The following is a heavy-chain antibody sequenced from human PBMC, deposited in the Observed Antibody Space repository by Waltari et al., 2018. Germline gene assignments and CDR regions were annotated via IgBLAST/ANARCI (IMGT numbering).Heavy chain of an antibody. CDR3: ARGGPDNQESLDI. CDR1: GFPFSFYG. CDR2: IWYDGSNK. Sequence: QVQLVESGGGVVQPGMSLRLSCAASGFPFSFYGMHWVRQAPGKGREWVATIWYDGSNKYYGEPVKGRLTVSRDNSKNTLFLQRDSLRAEDTAVYYCARGGPDNQESLDIWGRGTMVTVSS. J-gene: IGHJ3*02. V-gene: IGHV3-33*01.